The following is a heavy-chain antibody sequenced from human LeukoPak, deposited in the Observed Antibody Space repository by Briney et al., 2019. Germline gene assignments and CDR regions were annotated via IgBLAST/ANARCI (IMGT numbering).Heavy chain of an antibody. CDR3: AREDTAMRNCFDP. CDR1: GGSISSYY. CDR2: IYYSGST. Sequence: SETLSLTCTVSGGSISSYYWSWIRQPPGKGLEWVGYIYYSGSTNYNPSLKNRVTISVDTSKNQFPLKLSSVTAADTAVYYCAREDTAMRNCFDPWGQGTLVTVSS. V-gene: IGHV4-59*12. J-gene: IGHJ5*02. D-gene: IGHD5-18*01.